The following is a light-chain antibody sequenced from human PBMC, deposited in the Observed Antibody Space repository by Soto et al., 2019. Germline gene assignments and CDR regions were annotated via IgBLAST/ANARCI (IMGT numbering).Light chain of an antibody. V-gene: IGKV3-11*01. CDR2: GAS. J-gene: IGKJ2*01. CDR1: QSVSNY. CDR3: QHRGEWPRT. Sequence: EIVLTQSPATLSLSPGERATLSCRASQSVSNYLAWYQQKPGQAPRLLIYGASNRATGIQARFTGSGSGTDVTLTISSLEPEDFAVYYCQHRGEWPRTFGQGTKLEIK.